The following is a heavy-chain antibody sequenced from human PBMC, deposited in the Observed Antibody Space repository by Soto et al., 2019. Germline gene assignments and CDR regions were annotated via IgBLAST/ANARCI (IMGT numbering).Heavy chain of an antibody. D-gene: IGHD2-15*01. Sequence: SQTLSXTCAISGDSVSSNSAAWNWIRQSPSRGLEWLGRTYYRSKWYNDYAVSVKSRITINPDTSKNQFSLQLNSVTPEDTAVYYCARDPVQYCSGGSCLNWFDPWGQGTLVTVSS. J-gene: IGHJ5*02. CDR1: GDSVSSNSAA. V-gene: IGHV6-1*01. CDR2: TYYRSKWYN. CDR3: ARDPVQYCSGGSCLNWFDP.